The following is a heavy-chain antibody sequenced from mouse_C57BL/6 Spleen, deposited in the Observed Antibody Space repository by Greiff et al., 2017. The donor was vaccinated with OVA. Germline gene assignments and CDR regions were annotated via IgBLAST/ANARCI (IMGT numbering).Heavy chain of an antibody. Sequence: VKLQQPGAELVKPGASVKLSCKASGYTFTSYWMHWVKQRPGQGLEWIGMIHPNSGSTNYNEKFKSKATLTVDKSSSTAYMQLSSLTSEDSAVYYCARGTTVQENAMDYWGQGTSVTVSS. J-gene: IGHJ4*01. CDR2: IHPNSGST. CDR1: GYTFTSYW. D-gene: IGHD1-1*01. V-gene: IGHV1-64*01. CDR3: ARGTTVQENAMDY.